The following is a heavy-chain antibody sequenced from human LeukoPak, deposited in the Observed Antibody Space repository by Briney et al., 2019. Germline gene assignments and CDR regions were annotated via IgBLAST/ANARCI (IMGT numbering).Heavy chain of an antibody. CDR3: ARVHDTTGYYHYFDS. CDR2: ISYHGSNE. CDR1: GFTVSNNY. J-gene: IGHJ4*02. V-gene: IGHV3-30*03. Sequence: GGSLRLSCAASGFTVSNNYMSWVRQAPDKGLEWVAMISYHGSNEYYADSVKGRFTISRDNSKNTLYLQMNNPRVEDTAIYYCARVHDTTGYYHYFDSWGQGTLVTVSS. D-gene: IGHD3-9*01.